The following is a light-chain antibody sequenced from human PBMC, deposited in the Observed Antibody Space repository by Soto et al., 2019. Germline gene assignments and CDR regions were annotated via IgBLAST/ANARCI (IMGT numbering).Light chain of an antibody. V-gene: IGKV1-39*01. J-gene: IGKJ1*01. CDR1: QSISPY. Sequence: DIQIVQSPASLYASVEDRVTITCRTSQSISPYLHWYQQSPGRAPKLLIYDGSTLEGGVSSRFSGRGSGTDFTLTISSLQPGDVATYYCLQGYISPPAFGQGTKVEIK. CDR3: LQGYISPPA. CDR2: DGS.